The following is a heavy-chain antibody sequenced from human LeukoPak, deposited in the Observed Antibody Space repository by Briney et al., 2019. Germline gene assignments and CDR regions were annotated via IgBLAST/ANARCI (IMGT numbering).Heavy chain of an antibody. D-gene: IGHD1-26*01. V-gene: IGHV4-4*07. CDR1: GGSFSSYY. CDR2: IYNSGTS. CDR3: ARDRLGATGHWRIDV. Sequence: SETLSLACTVSGGSFSSYYWTWIRQPAGKGLEWIGRIYNSGTSNYSPSLESRVTMSLDTSKNRFSLSLSSVTAADTAVYYCARDRLGATGHWRIDVWGRGTLVTVSS. J-gene: IGHJ2*01.